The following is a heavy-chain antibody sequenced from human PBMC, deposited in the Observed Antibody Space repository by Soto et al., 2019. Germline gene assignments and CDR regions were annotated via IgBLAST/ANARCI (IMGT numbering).Heavy chain of an antibody. V-gene: IGHV3-73*01. J-gene: IGHJ4*02. D-gene: IGHD3-16*01. CDR2: IRSGANNYLT. CDR3: ARGGGIGVNDF. CDR1: GFSFSDSA. Sequence: PGGSLRLSCAASGFSFSDSAMHWVRQAPGKGLEWIASIRSGANNYLTAYPASVSGRFTISRDDSKNTTYLQMDGLTSDDTAMYFCARGGGIGVNDFWGQGIMVTVSS.